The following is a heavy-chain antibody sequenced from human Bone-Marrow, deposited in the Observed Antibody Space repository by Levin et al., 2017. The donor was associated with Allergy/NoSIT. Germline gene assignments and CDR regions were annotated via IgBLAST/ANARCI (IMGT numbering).Heavy chain of an antibody. J-gene: IGHJ5*02. D-gene: IGHD2-15*01. CDR2: ISYDGSFT. CDR3: ARDRVVVVGLFQS. Sequence: GGSLRLSCAASGFSFRSYGMHWVRQAPGKGLEWVGLISYDGSFTFYGDSVKGRFTISRDNSNNTLFLQMDSLRAEDTGIYYCARDRVVVVGLFQSWGQGTQVTVSS. CDR1: GFSFRSYG. V-gene: IGHV3-30*03.